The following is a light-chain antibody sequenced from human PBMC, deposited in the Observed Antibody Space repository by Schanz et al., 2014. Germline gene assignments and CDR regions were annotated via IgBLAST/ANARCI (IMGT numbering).Light chain of an antibody. CDR1: SSDVGGYNY. CDR2: DVS. CDR3: CSYAGSPYV. J-gene: IGLJ1*01. Sequence: QSVLTQPPSASGSPGQSVTISCTGTSSDVGGYNYVSWYQQHPGKAPKLMIYDVSNRPSGVPDRFSGSKSGNTASLTISGLQDEDEADYYCCSYAGSPYVFGTGTKLTVL. V-gene: IGLV2-8*01.